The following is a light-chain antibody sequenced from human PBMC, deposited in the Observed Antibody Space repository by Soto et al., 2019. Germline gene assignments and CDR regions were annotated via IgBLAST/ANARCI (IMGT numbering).Light chain of an antibody. CDR1: QSVSSY. Sequence: EIVLTQSPATLSLSPGERATLSCRASQSVSSYLVWYQQKPGQAPRLLIYDASNRATGIPARFSGSGSGTDFTLTISSLEPEDFAVYYCQQRSNWPFTCGPGTKVDIK. CDR3: QQRSNWPFT. V-gene: IGKV3-11*01. CDR2: DAS. J-gene: IGKJ3*01.